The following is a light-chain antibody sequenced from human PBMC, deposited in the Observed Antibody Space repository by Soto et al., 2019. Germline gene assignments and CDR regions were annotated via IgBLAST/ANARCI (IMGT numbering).Light chain of an antibody. J-gene: IGKJ1*01. CDR3: HQYGSSFRT. Sequence: EIVLTQSPGTLSLSAGERATLSCRVSQSGNGNFLALYHHIPGRAPRLLIYGASSRATGIPDRFSGSGSGTDFTLTIDRLEPEDSAVYYCHQYGSSFRTFGQGTKVEIK. CDR1: QSGNGNF. V-gene: IGKV3-20*01. CDR2: GAS.